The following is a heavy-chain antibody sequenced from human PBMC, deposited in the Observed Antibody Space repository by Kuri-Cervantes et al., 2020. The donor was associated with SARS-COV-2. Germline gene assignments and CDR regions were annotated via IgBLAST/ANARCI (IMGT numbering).Heavy chain of an antibody. Sequence: GESLKISCAASGFTFSSYAMHWVRQAPGKGLEWVAFIRYDGSNKYYADSVEGRVTISRDNSKNSLYLQMNSLRAEDTAVYYCANDGGDTVLLFDYWGQGTLVTVSS. CDR1: GFTFSSYA. J-gene: IGHJ4*02. CDR3: ANDGGDTVLLFDY. CDR2: IRYDGSNK. V-gene: IGHV3-30*02. D-gene: IGHD5-18*01.